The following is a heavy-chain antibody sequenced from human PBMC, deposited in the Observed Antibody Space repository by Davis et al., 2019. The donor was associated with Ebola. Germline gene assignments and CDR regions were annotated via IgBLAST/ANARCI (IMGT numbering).Heavy chain of an antibody. CDR1: GFTFSSHA. CDR2: MSYDGTNK. D-gene: IGHD4-11*01. Sequence: GGSLRLSCAASGFTFSSHAMHWVRQAPGKGLEWLAVMSYDGTNKYEADSVKGRFTISRDNSKNTLYLQMNSLSAEDTAVYYCAKVQYSNYVTFDYWGQGTLVTVSS. J-gene: IGHJ5*01. CDR3: AKVQYSNYVTFDY. V-gene: IGHV3-30*18.